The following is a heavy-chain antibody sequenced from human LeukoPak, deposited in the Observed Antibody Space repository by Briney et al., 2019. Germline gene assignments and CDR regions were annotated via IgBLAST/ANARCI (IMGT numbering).Heavy chain of an antibody. J-gene: IGHJ2*01. CDR3: ATDHPTVTTAYFDL. D-gene: IGHD4-17*01. Sequence: GGSLRLSCAASGFTFSSYWMSWVRQAPGKGLEWVANIKQDGSEKYYVDSVKGRFTISRDNAKNSLYLQMNSLRAEDTAVYYCATDHPTVTTAYFDLWGRGTLVTVSS. CDR2: IKQDGSEK. CDR1: GFTFSSYW. V-gene: IGHV3-7*01.